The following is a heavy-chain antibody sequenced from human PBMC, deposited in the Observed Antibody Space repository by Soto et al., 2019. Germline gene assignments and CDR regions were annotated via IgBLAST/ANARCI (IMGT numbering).Heavy chain of an antibody. V-gene: IGHV4-4*02. CDR1: SGSISSSNW. CDR3: ARGELNWNAQSYYYYMDV. Sequence: SETLSLTCAVSSGSISSSNWWSWVRQPPGKGLEWIGEIYHSGSTNYNPSLKSRVTISVDKSKNQFSLKLSSVTAADTAVYYCARGELNWNAQSYYYYMDVWGKGTTVTVSS. J-gene: IGHJ6*03. D-gene: IGHD1-1*01. CDR2: IYHSGST.